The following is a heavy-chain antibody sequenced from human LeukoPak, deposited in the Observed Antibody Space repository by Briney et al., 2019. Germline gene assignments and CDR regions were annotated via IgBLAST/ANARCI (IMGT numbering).Heavy chain of an antibody. CDR2: LSSSDSTI. J-gene: IGHJ4*02. V-gene: IGHV3-48*03. D-gene: IGHD2-15*01. CDR3: ARDPSRYCSGGSCFDY. Sequence: GGSLTLSCAASGFTFSSYEVNWLRQAAGEGLEWRSYLSSSDSTIYYAASVKGRFTISRDNAKNPLYLQMNSLRAEDTAVYYCARDPSRYCSGGSCFDYWGQGTLVTVSS. CDR1: GFTFSSYE.